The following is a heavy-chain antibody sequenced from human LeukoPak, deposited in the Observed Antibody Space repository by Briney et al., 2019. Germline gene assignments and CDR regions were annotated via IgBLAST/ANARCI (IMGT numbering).Heavy chain of an antibody. D-gene: IGHD3-3*01. V-gene: IGHV4-38-2*02. CDR3: ARDRGSGLLEWPSFDY. J-gene: IGHJ4*02. Sequence: SETLSLTCIVSAYSISSGYYWGWIRQPPGKGLEWIGTIYHSGSTYYNPSLRSRVTISVDTSKNQFSLKLTSLTAADTAVYYCARDRGSGLLEWPSFDYWGQGTLVTVSS. CDR2: IYHSGST. CDR1: AYSISSGYY.